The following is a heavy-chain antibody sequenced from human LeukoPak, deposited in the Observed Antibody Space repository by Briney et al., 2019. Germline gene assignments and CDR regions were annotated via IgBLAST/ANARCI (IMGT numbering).Heavy chain of an antibody. V-gene: IGHV3-48*04. J-gene: IGHJ4*02. D-gene: IGHD2-15*01. CDR3: ARDSGYALGAVYRMFDY. CDR2: ISSRSSNM. CDR1: GFTFSSYS. Sequence: GGSLRLSCAASGFTFSSYSMNWVRQAPGKGLEWISYISSRSSNMYYADSVKGRFTISRDNAKNSLYLQMNSLRAEDTAVYYCARDSGYALGAVYRMFDYWGQGTLVTVSS.